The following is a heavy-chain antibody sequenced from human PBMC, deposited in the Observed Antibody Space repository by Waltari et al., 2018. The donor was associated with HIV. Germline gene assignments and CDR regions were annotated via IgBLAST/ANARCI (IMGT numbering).Heavy chain of an antibody. V-gene: IGHV3-15*01. CDR2: TKAKSDSGAK. D-gene: IGHD3-10*01. Sequence: EVQLVESGGDLLKPGGWLRLACAGSGFTLNHVGVSWVRQAPGKGMELGGQTKAKSDSGAKDLAAVVKGRSTMSRDDSKTTVYLQINSLKIEDTAIYYCATEESFGSENYFEYWGQGTLVTGSS. CDR1: GFTLNHVG. CDR3: ATEESFGSENYFEY. J-gene: IGHJ4*02.